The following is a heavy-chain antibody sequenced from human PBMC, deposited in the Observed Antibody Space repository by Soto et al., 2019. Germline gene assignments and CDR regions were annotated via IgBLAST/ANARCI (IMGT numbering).Heavy chain of an antibody. V-gene: IGHV1-24*01. D-gene: IGHD3-22*01. CDR2: FDPEDGET. J-gene: IGHJ4*02. CDR1: GYTLTELS. CDR3: APGYYDSSGYYYFDY. Sequence: VKVSCKVSGYTLTELSMHWVRQAPGKGLEWMGGFDPEDGETIYAQKFQGRVTMTEDTSTDTAYMELSSLRSEDTAVYYCAPGYYDSSGYYYFDYWGQGTLVTVSS.